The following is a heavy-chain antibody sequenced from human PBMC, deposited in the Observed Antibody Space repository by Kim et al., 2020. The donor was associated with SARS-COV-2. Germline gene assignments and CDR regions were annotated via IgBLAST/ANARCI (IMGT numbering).Heavy chain of an antibody. CDR1: GYTFTGYY. J-gene: IGHJ6*02. Sequence: ASVKVSCKASGYTFTGYYMHWVRQAPGQGLEWMGRINPNSGGTNYAQKFQGRVTMTRDTSISTAYMELSRLRSDDTAVYYCAIPSGSYYGGMDVWGQGTTVTVSS. CDR3: AIPSGSYYGGMDV. V-gene: IGHV1-2*06. CDR2: INPNSGGT. D-gene: IGHD1-26*01.